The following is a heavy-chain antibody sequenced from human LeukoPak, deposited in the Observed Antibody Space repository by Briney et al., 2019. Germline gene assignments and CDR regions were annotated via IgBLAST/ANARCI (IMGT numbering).Heavy chain of an antibody. CDR1: GFTFSDYY. CDR3: ARVPDPTYYYDSSGYPY. CDR2: ISSGGSTI. J-gene: IGHJ4*02. Sequence: GGSLRLSCAASGFTFSDYYMSWIRQAPGKGLEWVSYISSGGSTIYYADSVKGRFTISRDNAKNSLYLQMNSLRAEDTAVYYCARVPDPTYYYDSSGYPYWGQGTLVTVSS. D-gene: IGHD3-22*01. V-gene: IGHV3-11*04.